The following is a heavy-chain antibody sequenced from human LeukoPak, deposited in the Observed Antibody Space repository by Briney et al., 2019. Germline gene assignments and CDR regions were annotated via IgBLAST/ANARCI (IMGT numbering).Heavy chain of an antibody. CDR2: ITPGGGT. V-gene: IGHV1-2*02. J-gene: IGHJ4*02. CDR1: GYTFIYYA. CDR3: ARDRYGDGFAHFEY. D-gene: IGHD5-24*01. Sequence: ASVKVSSKASGYTFIYYAIHWVRQAPGQGLQWMGWITPGGGTNYPQKFQGRVAITWDTSITTAYMDLSGLTSDDTAVYYCARDRYGDGFAHFEYWGQGGLVTVSS.